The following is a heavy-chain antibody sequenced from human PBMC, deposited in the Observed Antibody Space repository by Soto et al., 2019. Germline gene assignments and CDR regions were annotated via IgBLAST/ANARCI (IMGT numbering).Heavy chain of an antibody. CDR2: SHHSGST. CDR1: GGSISSGDYY. Sequence: QVQLQETGPGLVKPSDTLSLTCTVSGGSISSGDYYWSWIRQSPGKGLEWIGYSHHSGSTYYNPSLKTRATMSVDSSRNQFSLKLTSVPAADTAVYYCAREYHKSGYRRLDPWGQCPLFTVSS. D-gene: IGHD3-22*01. V-gene: IGHV4-30-4*01. J-gene: IGHJ5*02. CDR3: AREYHKSGYRRLDP.